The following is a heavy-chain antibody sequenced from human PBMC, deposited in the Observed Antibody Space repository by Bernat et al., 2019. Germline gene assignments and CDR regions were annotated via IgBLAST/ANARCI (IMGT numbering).Heavy chain of an antibody. CDR2: ISYDGSNK. D-gene: IGHD6-6*01. CDR1: GFTFSSYG. Sequence: QVQLVESGGGVVQPGRSLRLSCAASGFTFSSYGMHWVRQAPGKGLEWVAVISYDGSNKYYADSVKGRFTISRDNSKNTLYLQMNSLRAEDTAVYYCAQGSSSPDDYWGQGTLVTVSS. V-gene: IGHV3-30*18. CDR3: AQGSSSPDDY. J-gene: IGHJ4*02.